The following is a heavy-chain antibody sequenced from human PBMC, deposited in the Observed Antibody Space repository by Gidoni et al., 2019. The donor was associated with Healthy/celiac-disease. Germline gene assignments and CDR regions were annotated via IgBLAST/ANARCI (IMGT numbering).Heavy chain of an antibody. CDR1: RYPFTGYY. CDR3: ASYDFWREGGDY. CDR2: INTDSGGT. V-gene: IGHV1-2*02. J-gene: IGHJ4*02. D-gene: IGHD3-3*01. Sequence: HVPLLQSGAEVKTPGASVKVSCYASRYPFTGYYLHWVRQAPGTGLEWMGWINTDSGGTNDGQEFQGRVTMTRDTSSSTANMELSRRGSDDAAVYYCASYDFWREGGDYWGQGTLVTVSS.